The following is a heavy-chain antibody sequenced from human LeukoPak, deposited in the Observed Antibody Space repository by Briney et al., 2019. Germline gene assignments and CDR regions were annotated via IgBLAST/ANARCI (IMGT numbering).Heavy chain of an antibody. V-gene: IGHV4-39*01. Sequence: SETLSLTCTASGGSISSSSYYWGWIRQPPGKGLEWIGSIYYSGSTYYNPSLKSRVTISVDTSKNQFSLKLSSVTAADTAVYYCARRGSSGWTQYYFDYWGQGTLVTVSS. CDR2: IYYSGST. D-gene: IGHD6-19*01. J-gene: IGHJ4*02. CDR1: GGSISSSSYY. CDR3: ARRGSSGWTQYYFDY.